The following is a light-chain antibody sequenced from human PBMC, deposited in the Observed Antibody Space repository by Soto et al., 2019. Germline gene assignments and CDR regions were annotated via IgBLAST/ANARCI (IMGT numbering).Light chain of an antibody. CDR3: QQYGSSPPLYT. Sequence: EIVLTQSPGTLSLSPGERATLSCRASQSVSSSYLAWYQQKPGQAPRLLIYGASSRATGIPDRFSGSGSGTDFTLTISRIGPEDFAVYYCQQYGSSPPLYTFGQGTKLEIK. J-gene: IGKJ2*01. CDR2: GAS. V-gene: IGKV3-20*01. CDR1: QSVSSSY.